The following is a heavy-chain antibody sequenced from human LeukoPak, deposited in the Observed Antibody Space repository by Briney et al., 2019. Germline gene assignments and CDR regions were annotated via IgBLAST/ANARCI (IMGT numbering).Heavy chain of an antibody. J-gene: IGHJ1*01. CDR1: GFTFDNYD. CDR3: VKDTSGASQYFQY. V-gene: IGHV3-9*03. D-gene: IGHD2-15*01. Sequence: KAGGSLRLSCAAFGFTFDNYDMHWVRQAPGKGLEWVSSISWNSANIAYADSVKGRFTISRDNAKNSLYLQMNSLRPEDMALYYCVKDTSGASQYFQYWGHGTVVTVSS. CDR2: ISWNSANI.